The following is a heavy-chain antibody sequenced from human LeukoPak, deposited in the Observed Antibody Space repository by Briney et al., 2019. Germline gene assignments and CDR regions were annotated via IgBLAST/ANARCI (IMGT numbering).Heavy chain of an antibody. CDR3: ARGRPYYYDSSGQDY. CDR1: GYTFTSYA. Sequence: ASVKVSCKASGYTFTSYAMHWVRQAPGQRLEWMGWINAGNGNTKYSQKFQGRVTITRDTSASTAYMELSRLRSEDTAVYYCARGRPYYYDSSGQDYWGQGTLVTVSS. CDR2: INAGNGNT. D-gene: IGHD3-22*01. V-gene: IGHV1-3*01. J-gene: IGHJ4*02.